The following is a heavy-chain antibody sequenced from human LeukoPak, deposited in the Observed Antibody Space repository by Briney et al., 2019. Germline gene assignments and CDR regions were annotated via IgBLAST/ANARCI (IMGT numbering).Heavy chain of an antibody. V-gene: IGHV3-23*01. Sequence: GGSLRHSCAASGFTFSSYAMSWVRQAPGKGLEWVSAISGSGGSTYYADSVKGRFTISRDNSKNPLYLQMNSLRAEDTAVYYCAKTGTPWYYFDYWGQRTLVTVSS. J-gene: IGHJ4*02. CDR2: ISGSGGST. CDR1: GFTFSSYA. CDR3: AKTGTPWYYFDY. D-gene: IGHD6-13*01.